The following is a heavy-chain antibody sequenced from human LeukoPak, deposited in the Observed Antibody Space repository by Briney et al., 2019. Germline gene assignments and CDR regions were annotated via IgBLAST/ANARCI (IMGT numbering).Heavy chain of an antibody. Sequence: GGSLRLSCAASGFTFSSHGMSWVRQTPGKGLEWVSTISSSGGNTYYADSVKGRFTISRDNSKNTLYLQMNSLRAEDTAVYYCARERDRFLNFWGQGTLVTVSS. D-gene: IGHD3-3*01. CDR1: GFTFSSHG. CDR2: ISSSGGNT. V-gene: IGHV3-23*01. CDR3: ARERDRFLNF. J-gene: IGHJ4*02.